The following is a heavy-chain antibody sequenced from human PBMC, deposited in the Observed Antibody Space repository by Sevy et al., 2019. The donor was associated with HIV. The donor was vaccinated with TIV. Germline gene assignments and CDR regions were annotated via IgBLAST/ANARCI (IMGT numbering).Heavy chain of an antibody. Sequence: GGSLRLSCAASGFTFSSYWMSWVRQAPGKGLEWVANIKQDGSEKYYVDFVKGRFTISRDNAKNSLYLQMNSLRAEDTAVYYCARERRIAAAGDYFDYWGQGTLVTVSS. J-gene: IGHJ4*02. V-gene: IGHV3-7*01. CDR3: ARERRIAAAGDYFDY. CDR1: GFTFSSYW. CDR2: IKQDGSEK. D-gene: IGHD6-13*01.